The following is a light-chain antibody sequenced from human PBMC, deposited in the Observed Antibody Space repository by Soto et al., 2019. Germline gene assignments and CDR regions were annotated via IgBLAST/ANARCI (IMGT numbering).Light chain of an antibody. Sequence: QSALTQPPSVSGSPGQSVTISCTGTSSDVGTYNRVSWYQQPPGTAPKHMIYEVKIRPSGVPDRFSGSKSGNTASLTISGLQAEDEADYYCTSYTSRDTVVFGGGTKLTVL. CDR1: SSDVGTYNR. CDR2: EVK. V-gene: IGLV2-18*02. CDR3: TSYTSRDTVV. J-gene: IGLJ2*01.